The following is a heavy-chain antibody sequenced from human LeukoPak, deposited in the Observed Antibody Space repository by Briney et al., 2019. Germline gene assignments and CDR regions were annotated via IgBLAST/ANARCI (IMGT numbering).Heavy chain of an antibody. Sequence: GMSLRLSCEASGYTFNNYGMHWVRQAPGKGLEWVAIISHDGNNQYYADSVKGRFTISRDSSKSTLYLQMNSLRPEDTAMYYCARDGGGAVSREGYFDYWGQGTLVTVSS. CDR2: ISHDGNNQ. CDR3: ARDGGGAVSREGYFDY. CDR1: GYTFNNYG. D-gene: IGHD3-16*01. J-gene: IGHJ4*02. V-gene: IGHV3-30*03.